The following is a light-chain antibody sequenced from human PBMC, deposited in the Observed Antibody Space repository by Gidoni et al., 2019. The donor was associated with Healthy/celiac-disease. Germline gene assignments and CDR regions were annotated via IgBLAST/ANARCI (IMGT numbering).Light chain of an antibody. Sequence: EIVLTQSPATLSLSPGERATLSCRASQSVSSSLAWYQHKPGQAPRLLIYDASNRATGIPARFSGSGSGTDFTLTISSLEPEDFAVYYCQHRNNWPPMYTFGQGTKLEIK. V-gene: IGKV3-11*01. J-gene: IGKJ2*01. CDR3: QHRNNWPPMYT. CDR1: QSVSSS. CDR2: DAS.